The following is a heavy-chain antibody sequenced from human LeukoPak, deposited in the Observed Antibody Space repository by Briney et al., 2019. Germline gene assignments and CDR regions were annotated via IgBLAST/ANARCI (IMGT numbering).Heavy chain of an antibody. CDR2: INPNSGGT. CDR3: ARRGMDGSGSYYTFDY. J-gene: IGHJ4*02. V-gene: IGHV1-2*02. Sequence: ASVKVSCKASGYTFTGYYMHWVRQAPGQGLEWMGWINPNSGGTNYAQKFQGRVTMTRDTSISTAYMELSRLRSDDTAVYYCARRGMDGSGSYYTFDYWGQGTLVTVSS. D-gene: IGHD3-10*01. CDR1: GYTFTGYY.